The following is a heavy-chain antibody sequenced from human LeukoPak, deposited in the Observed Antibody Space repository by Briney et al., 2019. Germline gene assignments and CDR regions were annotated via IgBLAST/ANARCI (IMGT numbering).Heavy chain of an antibody. CDR1: GFTFSSYG. CDR3: AKDWDYYDSSAPWGY. V-gene: IGHV3-30*18. CDR2: ISYDGSNK. Sequence: GRSLRLSCAASGFTFSSYGMHWVRQAPGKGLEWVAVISYDGSNKYYADSVKGRFTISRDNSKNTLYLQMNSLRAEDTAVYYCAKDWDYYDSSAPWGYWGQGTLVTASS. D-gene: IGHD3-22*01. J-gene: IGHJ4*02.